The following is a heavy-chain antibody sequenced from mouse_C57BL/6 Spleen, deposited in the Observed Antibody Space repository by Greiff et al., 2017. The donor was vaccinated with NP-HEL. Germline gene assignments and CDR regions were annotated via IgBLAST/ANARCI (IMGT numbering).Heavy chain of an antibody. CDR2: IDPSDSET. CDR3: ARGHYGSSHYFDY. CDR1: GYTFTSYW. J-gene: IGHJ2*01. V-gene: IGHV1-52*01. D-gene: IGHD1-1*01. Sequence: QVHVKQPGAELVRPGSSVKLSCKASGYTFTSYWMHWVKQRPIQGLEWIGNIDPSDSETHYNQKFKDKATLTVDKSSSTAYMQLSSLTSEDSAVYYCARGHYGSSHYFDYWGQGTTLTVSS.